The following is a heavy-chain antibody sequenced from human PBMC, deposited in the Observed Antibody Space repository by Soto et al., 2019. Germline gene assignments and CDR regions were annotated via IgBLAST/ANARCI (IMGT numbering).Heavy chain of an antibody. CDR3: AKGWSDYFDS. Sequence: GGSLRLSCAASGFTFSSYAMHWVRQAPGKGLEWVSAISGSGGSTYYADSVKGRFTISRDNSKNTLCLQMSSLRAEDSALYYCAKGWSDYFDSWGQGTLVTVSS. J-gene: IGHJ4*02. CDR2: ISGSGGST. CDR1: GFTFSSYA. V-gene: IGHV3-23*01. D-gene: IGHD3-3*01.